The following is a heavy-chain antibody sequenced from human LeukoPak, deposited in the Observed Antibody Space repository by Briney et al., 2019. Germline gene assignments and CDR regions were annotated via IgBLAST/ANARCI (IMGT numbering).Heavy chain of an antibody. CDR3: AREMGDYVAFDI. D-gene: IGHD4-17*01. V-gene: IGHV3-30*03. CDR2: ISYDGSNK. CDR1: GFTFSNAW. Sequence: GGSLRLSCAASGFTFSNAWMSWVRQAPGKGLEWVAVISYDGSNKYYADSVKGRFTISRDNSKNTLYLQMNSLRAEDTAVYYCAREMGDYVAFDIWGQGTMVTVSS. J-gene: IGHJ3*02.